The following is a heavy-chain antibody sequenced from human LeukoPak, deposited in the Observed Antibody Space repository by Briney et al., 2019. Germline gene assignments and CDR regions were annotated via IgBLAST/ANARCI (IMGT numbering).Heavy chain of an antibody. CDR1: EFTVSTNY. J-gene: IGHJ4*02. V-gene: IGHV4-34*01. D-gene: IGHD5-24*01. CDR2: INHSGST. CDR3: ARGKRWLQKFGGIFDY. Sequence: PGGSLRLSCAAPEFTVSTNYISWVRQPPGKGLEWIGEINHSGSTNYNPSLKSRVTISVDTSKNQFSLKLSSVTAADTAVYYCARGKRWLQKFGGIFDYWGQGTLVTVSS.